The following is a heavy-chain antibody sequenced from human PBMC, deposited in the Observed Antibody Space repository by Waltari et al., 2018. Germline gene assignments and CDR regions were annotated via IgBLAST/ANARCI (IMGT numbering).Heavy chain of an antibody. CDR2: ISYDGSNK. D-gene: IGHD6-13*01. J-gene: IGHJ4*02. CDR3: ARGGHSSSWYLDY. V-gene: IGHV3-30-3*01. Sequence: QVQLVESGGGVVQPGRSLRLSCAASGFTFSSYAMHWVRQAPGKGLEWVAVISYDGSNKYYADSVKGRFTISRDNSKNTLYLQMNSLRAEDTAVYYCARGGHSSSWYLDYWGQGTLVTVSS. CDR1: GFTFSSYA.